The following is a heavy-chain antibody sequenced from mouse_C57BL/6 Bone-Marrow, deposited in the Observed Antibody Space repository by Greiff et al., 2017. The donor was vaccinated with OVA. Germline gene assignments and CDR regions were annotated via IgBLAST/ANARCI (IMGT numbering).Heavy chain of an antibody. CDR3: ARLGDYDAWFAY. J-gene: IGHJ3*01. Sequence: VQLQQSGAELARPGASVKLSCKASGYTFTSYGISWVKQRTGQGLEWIGEIYPRSGNTYYNEKFKGKATLTADKSSSTAYMELRSLTSADSAVYFCARLGDYDAWFAYWGQGTLVTVAA. CDR1: GYTFTSYG. D-gene: IGHD2-4*01. V-gene: IGHV1-81*01. CDR2: IYPRSGNT.